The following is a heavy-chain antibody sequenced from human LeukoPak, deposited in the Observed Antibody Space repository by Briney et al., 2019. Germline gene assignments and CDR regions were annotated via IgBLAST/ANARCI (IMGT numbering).Heavy chain of an antibody. V-gene: IGHV3-21*01. D-gene: IGHD3-3*01. J-gene: IGHJ4*02. CDR1: GFSLSNYA. Sequence: GGSLRLSCVVSGFSLSNYAMNWVRQAPGKGPEWVSYISSANSHMYYADSVKGRFIISRDNAKNSLYLQMNSLRAEDTAVYYCARDLMRFLEWVNWGQGTLVTVSS. CDR3: ARDLMRFLEWVN. CDR2: ISSANSHM.